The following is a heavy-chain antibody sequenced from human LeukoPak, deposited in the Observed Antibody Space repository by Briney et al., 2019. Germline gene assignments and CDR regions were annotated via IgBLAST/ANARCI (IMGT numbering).Heavy chain of an antibody. V-gene: IGHV4-30-2*01. CDR3: ARASPFWSGYAEGPV. CDR2: IYHSGST. J-gene: IGHJ4*02. CDR1: GGSISSGGYY. D-gene: IGHD3-3*01. Sequence: SQTLSLTCTVSGGSISSGGYYWSWIRQPPGKGLEWIGYIYHSGSTYYNPSLKSRVTISVDRSKNQFSLKLSSVTAADTAVYYCARASPFWSGYAEGPVWGQGTLVTVSS.